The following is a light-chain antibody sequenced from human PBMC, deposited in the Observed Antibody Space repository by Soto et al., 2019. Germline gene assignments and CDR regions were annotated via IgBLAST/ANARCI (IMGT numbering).Light chain of an antibody. CDR1: SSDVGGYNY. CDR2: EVS. V-gene: IGLV2-14*01. Sequence: SALTQPASVSGSPGQSITISCTGTSSDVGGYNYVSWYQQHPGKAPKLMIYEVSNRPSGVSNRFSGSKSGNTASLTISGLQAEDEADYYCSSSTSSDTLLFGGGTKLTVL. J-gene: IGLJ2*01. CDR3: SSSTSSDTLL.